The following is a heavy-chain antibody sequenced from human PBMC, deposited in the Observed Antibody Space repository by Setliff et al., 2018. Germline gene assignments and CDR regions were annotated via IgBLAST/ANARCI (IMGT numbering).Heavy chain of an antibody. Sequence: SQTLSLTCAISGDSVSSNGAAWNWIRQSPSGGLEWLGRTFYRSKWYYDYALSVKSRITVNPDTSKNQFSLHLNSVTPEDTAMYYCARDSELGLDALDIWGQGTMVTVSS. J-gene: IGHJ3*02. CDR2: TFYRSKWYY. D-gene: IGHD7-27*01. CDR1: GDSVSSNGAA. CDR3: ARDSELGLDALDI. V-gene: IGHV6-1*01.